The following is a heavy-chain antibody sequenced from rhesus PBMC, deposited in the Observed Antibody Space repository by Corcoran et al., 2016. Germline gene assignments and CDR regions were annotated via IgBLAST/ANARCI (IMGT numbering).Heavy chain of an antibody. J-gene: IGHJ4*01. CDR1: AASISGGYG. CDR3: ARDPRYNWNHLDY. Sequence: QVQLQESGPGLLNPSEPLSLTCALSAASISGGYGWCWFRQPPGTGREWIGRTYSSSGNTYDNPALNSGVNMTRDTSKNQFSLKLSAVTAADTAVYYCARDPRYNWNHLDYWGQGVLVTVSS. V-gene: IGHV4S7*01. CDR2: TYSSSGNT. D-gene: IGHD1-26*01.